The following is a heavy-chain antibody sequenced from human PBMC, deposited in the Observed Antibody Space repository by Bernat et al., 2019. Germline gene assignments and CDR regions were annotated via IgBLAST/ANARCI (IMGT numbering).Heavy chain of an antibody. CDR2: ISYDGSNK. Sequence: QVQLVESGGGVVQPGRSLRLSCAASGFTFSSYGMHWVRQAPGKGLEWVAVISYDGSNKYYADSVKGRFTISRDNSKNTLYLQMNSLRAEDTAVYYCAKLGFRINPYGMDVWGQGTTVTVSS. CDR1: GFTFSSYG. J-gene: IGHJ6*02. CDR3: AKLGFRINPYGMDV. D-gene: IGHD2-15*01. V-gene: IGHV3-30*18.